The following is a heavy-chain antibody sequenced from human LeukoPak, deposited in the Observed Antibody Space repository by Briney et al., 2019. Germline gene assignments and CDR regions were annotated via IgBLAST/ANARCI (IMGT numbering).Heavy chain of an antibody. Sequence: SVKVSCKASGGTFNSYAISWVRQAPGQGLEWMGRIIPIFGTANYAQKFQGRVTITTDESTSTAYMELSSLRSEDTAVYYCATRDDSSDFDYWGQGTLVTVSS. CDR3: ATRDDSSDFDY. CDR2: IIPIFGTA. D-gene: IGHD2-15*01. J-gene: IGHJ4*02. CDR1: GGTFNSYA. V-gene: IGHV1-69*05.